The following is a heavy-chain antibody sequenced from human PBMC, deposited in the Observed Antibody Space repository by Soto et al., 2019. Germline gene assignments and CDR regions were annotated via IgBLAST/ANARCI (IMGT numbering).Heavy chain of an antibody. CDR3: VKGRTTSVFTTSLH. D-gene: IGHD1-7*01. V-gene: IGHV3-9*01. CDR2: ISWNSGNI. CDR1: GFTFNDYA. J-gene: IGHJ4*02. Sequence: EVQLVESGGVLVRPGRSLRLSCAASGFTFNDYAMHWVRQAPGKGLEWVSSISWNSGNIVYADSVKGRFTISRDNAKNSLYLQLNSLRAEDTALYYYVKGRTTSVFTTSLHWGQGTLVTVSS.